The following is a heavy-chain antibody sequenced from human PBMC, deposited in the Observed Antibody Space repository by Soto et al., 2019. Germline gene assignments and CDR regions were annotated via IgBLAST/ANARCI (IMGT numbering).Heavy chain of an antibody. J-gene: IGHJ3*02. CDR2: ISSSSSTI. Sequence: EVQLVESGGGLVQPGGSLRLSCAASGFTFSSYSMNWVRQAPGKGLEWVSYISSSSSTIYYADSVKGRFTISRDNAKNSLYLQMNSLRAEDTAVYYCARDVGPSRYDFWSGYSHAFDIWGQGTMVTVSS. V-gene: IGHV3-48*01. CDR3: ARDVGPSRYDFWSGYSHAFDI. CDR1: GFTFSSYS. D-gene: IGHD3-3*01.